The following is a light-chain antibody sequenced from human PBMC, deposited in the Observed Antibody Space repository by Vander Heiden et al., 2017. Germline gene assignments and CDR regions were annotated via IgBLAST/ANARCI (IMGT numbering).Light chain of an antibody. CDR3: AAWDDTLSGWV. CDR2: RNN. J-gene: IGLJ3*02. V-gene: IGLV1-47*01. Sequence: QSVLTQPPSASGTPGQRVTISCSGSSSNSGSNDLYWYQQLPGTAPKLLIYRNNQRPSGVPDRFSGSKSGTSASLAISGLRSEDEADYYCAAWDDTLSGWVFGGGTKLTVL. CDR1: SSNSGSND.